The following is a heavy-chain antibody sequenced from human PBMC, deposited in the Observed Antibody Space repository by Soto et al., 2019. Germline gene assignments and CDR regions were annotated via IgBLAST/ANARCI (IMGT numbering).Heavy chain of an antibody. CDR3: ARSSSGWTYFDY. D-gene: IGHD6-19*01. CDR2: IYYSGNT. CDR1: GGSISSGGYY. J-gene: IGHJ4*02. Sequence: QVQLQESGPGLVRPSQTLSLTCTVSGGSISSGGYYWNWIRQHPGKGLEWIGYIYYSGNTYYNPSLKSRVTISVDTSKNQFSPKLSSVTAADTAVYYCARSSSGWTYFDYWGQGTLVTVSS. V-gene: IGHV4-31*03.